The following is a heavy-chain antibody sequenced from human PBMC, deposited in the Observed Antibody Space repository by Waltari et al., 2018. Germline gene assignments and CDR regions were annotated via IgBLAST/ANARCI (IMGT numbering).Heavy chain of an antibody. CDR3: ATDRGGYPGMDV. Sequence: QVLLAQSGAEVKMPGASVRVSCSGNTLSGYFLHLVRQAPGQGLEWMGWVNLSTGGKLHERKFQGRVTMTRTTSIATAYMGLSGLGYDDTAVYYCATDRGGYPGMDVWGQGTTVTVSS. CDR2: VNLSTGGK. V-gene: IGHV1-2*02. D-gene: IGHD5-12*01. J-gene: IGHJ6*02. CDR1: GNTLSGYF.